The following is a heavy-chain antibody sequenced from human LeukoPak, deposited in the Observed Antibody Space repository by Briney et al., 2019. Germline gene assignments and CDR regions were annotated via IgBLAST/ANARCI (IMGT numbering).Heavy chain of an antibody. CDR2: IYYSGST. CDR1: GGSISSYY. Sequence: SETLSLTCTVSGGSISSYYWSWIRQPPGKGLEWIGYIYYSGSTKYNPSLKSRVTISVDTSKKQFSLKLSSVTAADTAVYYCARGAGDVYNLVFGYWGQGTQVTVSS. V-gene: IGHV4-59*08. J-gene: IGHJ4*02. D-gene: IGHD5-24*01. CDR3: ARGAGDVYNLVFGY.